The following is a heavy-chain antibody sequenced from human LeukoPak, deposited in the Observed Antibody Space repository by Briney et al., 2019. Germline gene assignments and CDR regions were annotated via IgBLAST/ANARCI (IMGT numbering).Heavy chain of an antibody. CDR1: GFTFSSYG. D-gene: IGHD3-3*01. V-gene: IGHV3-30*02. CDR2: IRYDGSNK. Sequence: PGGSLRLSCAASGFTFSSYGMHWVRQAPGKGLEWVAFIRYDGSNKYYADSVKGRFTISRDNSKNTLYLQMNSLRAEDTAVYYCAKGEGAMHKDYDFWRIWGQGTLVTVSS. J-gene: IGHJ4*02. CDR3: AKGEGAMHKDYDFWRI.